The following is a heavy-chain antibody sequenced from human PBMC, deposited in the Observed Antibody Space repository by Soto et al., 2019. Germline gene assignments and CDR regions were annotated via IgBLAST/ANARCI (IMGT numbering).Heavy chain of an antibody. Sequence: VQLMQSGAEVKQPGSSVKVSCKASGGTFSSHSINWVRQAPGQGLEWMGGIITLFGTANYAQNFQGRVTITEDQYKSTAYMELNSLRSDDTAVYYCAREVGYGDFSAALLDWGQGTLVTVSS. CDR2: IITLFGTA. CDR1: GGTFSSHS. CDR3: AREVGYGDFSAALLD. J-gene: IGHJ4*02. V-gene: IGHV1-69*01. D-gene: IGHD4-17*01.